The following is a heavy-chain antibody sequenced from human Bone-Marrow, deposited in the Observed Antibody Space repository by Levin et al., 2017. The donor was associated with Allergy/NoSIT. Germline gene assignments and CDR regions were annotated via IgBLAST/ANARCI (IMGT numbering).Heavy chain of an antibody. J-gene: IGHJ4*02. Sequence: LSLTCAAAGFTFSAHWMHWVRQAPGKGLVWVSHIKTDGSSTTYADSVKGRFTISRDNAKNTLYLQMNSLRAEDTALYYCARAAGSLNLDYWGQGILVTVSS. D-gene: IGHD2-15*01. CDR2: IKTDGSST. CDR1: GFTFSAHW. V-gene: IGHV3-74*03. CDR3: ARAAGSLNLDY.